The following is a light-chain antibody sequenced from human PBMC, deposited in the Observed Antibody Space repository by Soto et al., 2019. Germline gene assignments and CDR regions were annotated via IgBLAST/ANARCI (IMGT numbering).Light chain of an antibody. J-gene: IGKJ1*01. CDR1: QSLTNNY. V-gene: IGKV3-20*01. CDR3: QQYEAVVT. Sequence: EIVLTQSPGPLSLSPGERATLSCRASQSLTNNYFAWYQQKPGRALRLLIDGASTRATGIQDRFSGSGSGTEVTLTISGLEPEDVAVYSCQQYEAVVTFGQGTQVEI. CDR2: GAS.